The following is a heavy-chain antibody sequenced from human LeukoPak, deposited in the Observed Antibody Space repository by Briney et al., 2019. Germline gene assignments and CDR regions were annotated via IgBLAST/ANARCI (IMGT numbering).Heavy chain of an antibody. CDR1: GFTFSSYW. J-gene: IGHJ4*02. Sequence: GGSLRLSCAASGFTFSSYWMSWVRQAPGKGLEWVANVKQDGSDKYYVDSVKGRFTISRDNAKNSVYLQMDSLRVDDTAVYYCARPSSYSSAWGSDHWGQGTLVTVRS. CDR2: VKQDGSDK. CDR3: ARPSSYSSAWGSDH. V-gene: IGHV3-7*01. D-gene: IGHD6-19*01.